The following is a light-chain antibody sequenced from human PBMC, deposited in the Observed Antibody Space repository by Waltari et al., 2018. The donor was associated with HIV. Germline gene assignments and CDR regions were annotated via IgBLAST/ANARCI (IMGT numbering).Light chain of an antibody. CDR2: DDL. J-gene: IGLJ3*02. CDR3: CSYGGDNTFV. V-gene: IGLV2-23*02. Sequence: QSALTQPASVSESLGQSITISCTGGGSDVGNFNFVSWYQQHPGKAPRLMIYDDLKRPSGVSTRFSASKSGNTASLTISGLQVEDEADYYCCSYGGDNTFVFGGGTMVTVL. CDR1: GSDVGNFNF.